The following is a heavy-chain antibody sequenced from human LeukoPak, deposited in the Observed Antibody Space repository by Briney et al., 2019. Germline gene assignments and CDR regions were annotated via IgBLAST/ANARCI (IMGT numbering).Heavy chain of an antibody. J-gene: IGHJ5*02. CDR1: GGTFSSYA. D-gene: IGHD6-6*01. CDR2: IIPIFGTA. V-gene: IGHV1-69*05. CDR3: ASVYSAARSNWFDP. Sequence: ASVKVSCKASGGTFSSYAISWVRQAPGQGLEWMGGIIPIFGTANYAQKFQGGVTITTDESTSTAYMELSSLRSEDTAVYYCASVYSAARSNWFDPWGQGTLVTVSS.